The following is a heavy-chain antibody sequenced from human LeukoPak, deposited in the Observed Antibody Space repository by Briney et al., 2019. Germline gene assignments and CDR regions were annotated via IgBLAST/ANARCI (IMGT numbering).Heavy chain of an antibody. D-gene: IGHD1-1*01. CDR1: GFVFSSYW. V-gene: IGHV3-7*03. J-gene: IGHJ4*02. CDR2: TKDDESQK. CDR3: ARDRGGKDF. Sequence: PGGSLRLSCTASGFVFSSYWMSWVRQAPGKGLEWVANTKDDESQKYYGDSVKGRLTISRDNAKKSLYLQMNSLRADDTAVYYCARDRGGKDFWGQGTLVVVSS.